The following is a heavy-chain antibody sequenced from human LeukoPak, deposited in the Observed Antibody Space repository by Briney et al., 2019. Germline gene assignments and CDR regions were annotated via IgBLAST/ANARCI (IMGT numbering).Heavy chain of an antibody. CDR3: AKVMGYDSSGYINY. D-gene: IGHD3-22*01. V-gene: IGHV3-23*01. J-gene: IGHJ4*02. CDR1: GFTFSSYA. CDR2: ISGSGGST. Sequence: PGGSLRLSCAASGFTFSSYAMSWVRQAPGKGLEWVSAISGSGGSTYYADSVKGRFTISRDNSKNTPYLQMNSLRAEDTAVYYCAKVMGYDSSGYINYWGQGTLVTVSS.